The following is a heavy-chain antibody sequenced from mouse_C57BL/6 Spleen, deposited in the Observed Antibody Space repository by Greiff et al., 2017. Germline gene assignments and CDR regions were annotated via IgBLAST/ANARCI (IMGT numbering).Heavy chain of an antibody. V-gene: IGHV1-82*01. Sequence: VQRLQSGAELVKPGASVKISCKASGYAFTSYWMNWVKQRPGQGLEWIGLIYPGNGGTNYNEKFKGKATLTADKSSRTASKQLSSLTTEDAAVSSCATTVYYCSSYWYFDVWGTGTTVTVSS. J-gene: IGHJ1*03. D-gene: IGHD1-1*01. CDR2: IYPGNGGT. CDR1: GYAFTSYW. CDR3: ATTVYYCSSYWYFDV.